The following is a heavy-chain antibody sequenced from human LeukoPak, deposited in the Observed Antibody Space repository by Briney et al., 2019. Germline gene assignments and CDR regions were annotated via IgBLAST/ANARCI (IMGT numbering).Heavy chain of an antibody. J-gene: IGHJ5*02. V-gene: IGHV3-23*01. CDR1: GFLFSMYD. D-gene: IGHD2-2*01. CDR3: AKDVVVVPAASNWFDP. Sequence: GGSLRLSCAASGFLFSMYDMSWVRQAPGKGLEWVSTISGSGGSTYYADSVKGRFTISRDNSKNTLYLQMNSLRAEDTAVYYCAKDVVVVPAASNWFDPWGQGTLVTVSS. CDR2: ISGSGGST.